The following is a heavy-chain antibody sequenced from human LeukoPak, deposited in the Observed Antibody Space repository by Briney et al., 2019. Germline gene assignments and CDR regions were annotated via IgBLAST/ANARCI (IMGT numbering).Heavy chain of an antibody. Sequence: PSETLSLTCTVSGGSISSGSYYWSWIRQPAGKGLEWIGRIYTSGSTNYNPSLKSRVTISVDTSKNQLSLKLSSVTAADTAVYYCARDVVAAAGTWDYWGQGTLVTVSS. CDR2: IYTSGST. CDR3: ARDVVAAAGTWDY. D-gene: IGHD6-13*01. CDR1: GGSISSGSYY. V-gene: IGHV4-61*02. J-gene: IGHJ4*02.